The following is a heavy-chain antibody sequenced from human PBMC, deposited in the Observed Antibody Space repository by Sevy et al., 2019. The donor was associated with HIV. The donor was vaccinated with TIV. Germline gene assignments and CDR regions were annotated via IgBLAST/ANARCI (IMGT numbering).Heavy chain of an antibody. V-gene: IGHV1-18*01. CDR2: ISAYNGNT. CDR1: GYTFTSYG. D-gene: IGHD3-9*01. CDR3: AGVRYYDILTGYSALFDY. J-gene: IGHJ4*02. Sequence: ASVKVSCKASGYTFTSYGISWVRQAPGQGLEWMGWISAYNGNTNYAQKLQGRVTMTTDTSTSTAYMELRGLRSDDTAVYYCAGVRYYDILTGYSALFDYWGQGTLVTVSS.